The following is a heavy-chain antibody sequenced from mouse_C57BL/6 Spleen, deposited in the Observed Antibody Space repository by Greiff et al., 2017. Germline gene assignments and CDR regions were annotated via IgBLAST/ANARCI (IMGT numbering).Heavy chain of an antibody. D-gene: IGHD1-1*01. J-gene: IGHJ4*01. CDR2: IYPSDSET. Sequence: VQLQQSGAELVRPGSSVKLSCKASGYTFTSYWMDWVKQRPGQGLEWIGNIYPSDSETHYNQKFKDKATLTVDKSSSTAYMQLSSLTSEDSAVYYCARRFITTVVATFYAMDYWGQGTSVTVSS. CDR3: ARRFITTVVATFYAMDY. V-gene: IGHV1-61*01. CDR1: GYTFTSYW.